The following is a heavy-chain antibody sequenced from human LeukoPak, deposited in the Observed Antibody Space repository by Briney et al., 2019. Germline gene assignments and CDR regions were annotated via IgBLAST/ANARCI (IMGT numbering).Heavy chain of an antibody. J-gene: IGHJ4*02. CDR2: IIGSGGST. V-gene: IGHV3-23*01. CDR1: GFIFSNYG. CDR3: ARDLLLWFGEPSFDY. Sequence: GGSLRLSCVASGFIFSNYGMSWVRQAPGKGLEWVSAIIGSGGSTYYADSVKGRFTISRDNSKNTLYLQMNSLRAEDTAVYYCARDLLLWFGEPSFDYWGQGTLVTVSS. D-gene: IGHD3-10*01.